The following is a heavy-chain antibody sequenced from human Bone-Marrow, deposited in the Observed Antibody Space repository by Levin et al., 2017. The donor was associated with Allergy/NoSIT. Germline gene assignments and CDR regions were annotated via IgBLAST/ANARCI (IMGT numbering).Heavy chain of an antibody. CDR3: ARTGIFFCPADY. J-gene: IGHJ4*02. Sequence: SETLSLTCTVSGDSISSVEWWTWVRQPPGKGLEWIGEIHRDGRTNYNPSLKSRVTILIDKSKNQFSLELLSVAAADTAVYYCARTGIFFCPADYWGQGTLVTVSS. CDR2: IHRDGRT. V-gene: IGHV4-4*02. CDR1: GDSISSVEW. D-gene: IGHD7-27*01.